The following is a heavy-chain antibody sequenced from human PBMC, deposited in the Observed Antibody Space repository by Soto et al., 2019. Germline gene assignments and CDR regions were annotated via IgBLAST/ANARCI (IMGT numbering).Heavy chain of an antibody. CDR3: ARCGTRTSVTSSYYYYGMDV. J-gene: IGHJ6*02. D-gene: IGHD4-17*01. CDR2: INHSGST. CDR1: GGSISSSNW. V-gene: IGHV4-4*02. Sequence: QVQLQESGPGLVKPSGTLSLTCAVSGGSISSSNWWSWVRQPPGKGLEWIGEINHSGSTNYNPSLKSRVTISVDKSENQFSLKLSSVTAADTAVYYCARCGTRTSVTSSYYYYGMDVWGQGTTVTVSS.